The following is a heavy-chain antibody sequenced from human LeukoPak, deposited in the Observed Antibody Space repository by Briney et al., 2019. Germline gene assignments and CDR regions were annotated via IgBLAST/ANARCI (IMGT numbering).Heavy chain of an antibody. CDR3: ARDPGDPYGMDV. D-gene: IGHD7-27*01. J-gene: IGHJ6*02. Sequence: ASVKVSCKASGFPLTNYYVHWVRQAPGQGLEWMGMINPTNGGTNYAQNFQGRVTVTRDTSTTTVFLDLSSLRFEDTAIYYCARDPGDPYGMDVWGQGTTVTVSS. CDR1: GFPLTNYY. CDR2: INPTNGGT. V-gene: IGHV1-46*01.